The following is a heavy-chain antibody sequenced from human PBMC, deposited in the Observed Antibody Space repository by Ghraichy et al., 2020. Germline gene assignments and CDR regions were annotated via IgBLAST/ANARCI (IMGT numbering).Heavy chain of an antibody. CDR2: VYGSGGS. CDR3: ARRHPGVGGALDY. Sequence: SETLSLTCTVSGGSLSSVIYYWGWIRQPPGKGLEWIGSVYGSGGSFYSPSLKNRVTISMDTSQSQFSLRLNSVTAADTAVYHCARRHPGVGGALDYWGQGTLVTVSS. D-gene: IGHD3-3*01. J-gene: IGHJ4*02. V-gene: IGHV4-39*01. CDR1: GGSLSSVIYY.